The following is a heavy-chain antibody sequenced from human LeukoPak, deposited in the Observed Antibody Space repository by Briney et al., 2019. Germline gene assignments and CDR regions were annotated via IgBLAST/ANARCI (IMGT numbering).Heavy chain of an antibody. CDR2: ISSSSSYI. CDR1: GFTFSSYS. Sequence: GSLRLSCAASGFTFSSYSMNWVRQAPGKGLEWVSSISSSSSYIYYADSVKGRFTISRDNAKNTLYLQMNSLRAEDTAVYYCARVLQGEWFFDYWGQGALVTVSS. D-gene: IGHD3-3*01. CDR3: ARVLQGEWFFDY. J-gene: IGHJ4*02. V-gene: IGHV3-21*01.